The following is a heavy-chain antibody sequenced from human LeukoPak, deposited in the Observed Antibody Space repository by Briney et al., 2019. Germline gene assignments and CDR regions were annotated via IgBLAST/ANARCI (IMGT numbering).Heavy chain of an antibody. CDR3: ARSTRPRSVYSSSSTYYFDY. CDR2: INAGNGNT. D-gene: IGHD6-6*01. J-gene: IGHJ4*02. CDR1: GYTFTSYA. Sequence: ASVKVSCKASGYTFTSYAMHWVRQAPGQRLEWMGWINAGNGNTKYSQKFQGRVTITRDTSASTAYMELSSLRSEDTAVYYCARSTRPRSVYSSSSTYYFDYWGQGTLVTVSS. V-gene: IGHV1-3*01.